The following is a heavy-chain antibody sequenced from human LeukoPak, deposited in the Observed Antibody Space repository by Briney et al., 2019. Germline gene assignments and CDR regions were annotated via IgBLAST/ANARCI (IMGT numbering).Heavy chain of an antibody. Sequence: ASVKVSCKASGYTFTGYYMHWVRQAPGQGLEWMGWNNPNSGGTNYAQKFQGRVTMTRDTSISTAYMELSRLRSDDTAVYYCARAERSMVRGVIIYWGQGTLVTVSS. D-gene: IGHD3-10*01. CDR3: ARAERSMVRGVIIY. CDR1: GYTFTGYY. CDR2: NNPNSGGT. V-gene: IGHV1-2*02. J-gene: IGHJ4*02.